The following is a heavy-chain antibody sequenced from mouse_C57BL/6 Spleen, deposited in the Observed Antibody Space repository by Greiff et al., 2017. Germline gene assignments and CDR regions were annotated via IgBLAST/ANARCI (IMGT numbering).Heavy chain of an antibody. V-gene: IGHV1-64*01. D-gene: IGHD1-1*01. CDR2: IHPNSGST. CDR3: ARRTTVVATDY. CDR1: GYTFTSYW. J-gene: IGHJ2*01. Sequence: VQLQQPGAELVKPGASVKLSCKASGYTFTSYWMHWVKQRPGQGLEWIGMIHPNSGSTNYNEKFKSKATLTVDNASSTAYMQLSSLTVEDSAVYYWARRTTVVATDYWGEGTTLTVSS.